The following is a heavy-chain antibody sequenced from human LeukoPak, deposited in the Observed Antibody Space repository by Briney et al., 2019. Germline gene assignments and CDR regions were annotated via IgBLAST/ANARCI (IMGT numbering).Heavy chain of an antibody. Sequence: PGGSLRLSCAASGFTFSSYWMHWVRQAPGKGLVWVSRISSDGSDTTYADSVKGRFTISRDNAKNTLYLQMNSLRAEDTAVYYCARDPDGAIYYGSGNYRDNWFDPWGQGTLVTVSS. CDR1: GFTFSSYW. CDR2: ISSDGSDT. V-gene: IGHV3-74*01. CDR3: ARDPDGAIYYGSGNYRDNWFDP. J-gene: IGHJ5*02. D-gene: IGHD3-10*01.